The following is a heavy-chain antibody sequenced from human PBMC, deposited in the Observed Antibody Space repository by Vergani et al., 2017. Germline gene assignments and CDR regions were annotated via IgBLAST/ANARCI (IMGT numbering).Heavy chain of an antibody. J-gene: IGHJ5*02. V-gene: IGHV4-4*07. CDR3: ARSAVLTQPYQLRTNWFDP. Sequence: QVQLQESGPGLVKPSETLSLTCTVSGGSISSYYWSWIRQPAGKGLEWIGRIYTSGSTNYNPSLKSRVTISVDTSKNQFSLKLSSVTAADTAVYYCARSAVLTQPYQLRTNWFDPWGQGTLVTVSS. CDR2: IYTSGST. CDR1: GGSISSYY. D-gene: IGHD2-2*01.